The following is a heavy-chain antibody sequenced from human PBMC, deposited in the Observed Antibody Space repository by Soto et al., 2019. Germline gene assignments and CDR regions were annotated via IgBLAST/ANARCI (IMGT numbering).Heavy chain of an antibody. Sequence: PDWPLRDSWSASGFTFSSYARHWVLKNPFKLLEYVSAISSNGGSTYYADSVKGRFTISRDNSKNTLYLQMSSLRAEDTAVYYCVKDLGYSSSPGAFDIWGQGTMVTVSS. D-gene: IGHD6-13*01. J-gene: IGHJ3*02. CDR3: VKDLGYSSSPGAFDI. CDR1: GFTFSSYA. CDR2: ISSNGGST. V-gene: IGHV3-64D*08.